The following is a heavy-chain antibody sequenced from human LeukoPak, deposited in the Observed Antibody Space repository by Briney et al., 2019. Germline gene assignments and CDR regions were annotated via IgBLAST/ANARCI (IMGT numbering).Heavy chain of an antibody. J-gene: IGHJ6*03. Sequence: GGSLRLSCAASGFTVSSNYMSWVRQAPGKGLEWGSVIYSGGRTYYADYVKGRFTISRDNSKNTLYLQMNSLRPEDTALYYCASPRVLVDYMDVWGKGTTVTVSS. D-gene: IGHD3-3*01. V-gene: IGHV3-66*02. CDR2: IYSGGRT. CDR1: GFTVSSNY. CDR3: ASPRVLVDYMDV.